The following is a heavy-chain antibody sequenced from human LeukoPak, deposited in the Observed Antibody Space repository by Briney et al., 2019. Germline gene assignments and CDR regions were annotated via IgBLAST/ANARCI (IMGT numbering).Heavy chain of an antibody. V-gene: IGHV1-2*02. CDR1: GYTFTGYY. CDR2: INPNSGGT. D-gene: IGHD3-10*01. CDR3: ARDWPSNYYGSGSIDY. J-gene: IGHJ4*02. Sequence: GSVKVSFKASGYTFTGYYMHWVRPAPGQGLEWMGWINPNSGGTNYAQKFQGRVTMTRDTSISTAYMELSRLRSDDTAVYYCARDWPSNYYGSGSIDYWGQGTLVTVSS.